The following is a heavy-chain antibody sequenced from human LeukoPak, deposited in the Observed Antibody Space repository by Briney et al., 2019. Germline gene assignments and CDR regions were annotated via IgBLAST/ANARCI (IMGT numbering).Heavy chain of an antibody. CDR2: ISSSGSTI. V-gene: IGHV3-11*01. D-gene: IGHD5-18*01. J-gene: IGHJ4*02. CDR3: ARDSTAMANFDY. CDR1: GFTFSDYY. Sequence: GGSLRLSCAASGFTFSDYYMSWIRQAPGKGLEWVSYISSSGSTIYYADSVKGRFTISRDNAKNSLYLQMNNLRAEDTAVYCCARDSTAMANFDYWGQGTLVTVSS.